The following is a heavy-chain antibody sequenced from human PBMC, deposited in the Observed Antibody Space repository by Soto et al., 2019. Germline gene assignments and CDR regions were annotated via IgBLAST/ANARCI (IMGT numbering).Heavy chain of an antibody. CDR1: GGSINNGGYS. Sequence: SETLSLTCNVSGGSINNGGYSWSWLRQPPGKGLEWIGYISHGGNTYYNPSLRSRVIMSIDKSKNHFSLGLKSVTAADTATYYCARTSYDILTGRLDAFDIWGQGTMVTVS. D-gene: IGHD3-9*01. CDR2: ISHGGNT. CDR3: ARTSYDILTGRLDAFDI. J-gene: IGHJ3*02. V-gene: IGHV4-30-2*01.